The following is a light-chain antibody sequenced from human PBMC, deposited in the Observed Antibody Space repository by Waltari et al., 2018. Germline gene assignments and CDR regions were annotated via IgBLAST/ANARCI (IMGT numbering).Light chain of an antibody. V-gene: IGKV3-15*01. J-gene: IGKJ2*01. CDR3: QQYNSYYT. CDR1: HNVGSN. CDR2: GAS. Sequence: TQSPDTLSVSPGERATLSCRASHNVGSNLAWYQQKPGQFPRLLISGASTRATGVPARFSGSGSGTEFTLTISSLQSEDFATYYCQQYNSYYTFGQGTKLEIK.